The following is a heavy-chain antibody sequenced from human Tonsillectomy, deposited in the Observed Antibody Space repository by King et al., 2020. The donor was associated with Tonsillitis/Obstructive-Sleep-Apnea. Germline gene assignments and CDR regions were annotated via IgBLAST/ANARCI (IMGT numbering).Heavy chain of an antibody. V-gene: IGHV3-30*18. D-gene: IGHD6-19*01. J-gene: IGHJ6*02. Sequence: VQLVESGGGVVQPGRSLRLSCAASGFTFSSYGMHWGRQAPGKGLEWVAVISDDGSNKYYADSVKGRFTISRDNSKNTLYLQMDSLRPGDTAVYFCAKDARVGWDYYYSMDLWGQGPTLTVS. CDR1: GFTFSSYG. CDR2: ISDDGSNK. CDR3: AKDARVGWDYYYSMDL.